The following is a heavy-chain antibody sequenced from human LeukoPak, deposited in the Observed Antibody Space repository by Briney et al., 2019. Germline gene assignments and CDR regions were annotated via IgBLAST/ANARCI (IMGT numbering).Heavy chain of an antibody. CDR1: GFTVSSNY. V-gene: IGHV3-21*01. CDR3: ARDRHKYYYDGSGYPPY. Sequence: GGSLRLSCAASGFTVSSNYMSWVRQAPGKGLEWVSSISSSSSYIYYADSVKGRFTISRDNAKNSVYLQMNSLRAEDTAVYYCARDRHKYYYDGSGYPPYWGQGTLVTVSS. CDR2: ISSSSSYI. D-gene: IGHD3-22*01. J-gene: IGHJ4*02.